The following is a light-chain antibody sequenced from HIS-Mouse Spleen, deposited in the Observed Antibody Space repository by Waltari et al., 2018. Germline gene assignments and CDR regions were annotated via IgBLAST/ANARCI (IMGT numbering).Light chain of an antibody. V-gene: IGLV6-57*04. CDR2: EDN. J-gene: IGLJ3*02. Sequence: NFMLTQPHSVSESPGKTVTIYCTRSSGSIASNYVQWYQQPPGSAPTTVIYEDNQRPSGVPDRFSGSIDSSSNSASLTISGLKTEDEADYYCQSYDSSNLVFGGGTKLTVL. CDR3: QSYDSSNLV. CDR1: SGSIASNY.